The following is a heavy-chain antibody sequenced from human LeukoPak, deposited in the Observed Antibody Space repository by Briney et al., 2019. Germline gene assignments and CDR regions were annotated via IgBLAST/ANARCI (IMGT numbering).Heavy chain of an antibody. V-gene: IGHV4-39*01. CDR1: GGSISSSSYY. J-gene: IGHJ4*02. CDR2: IYYSGST. D-gene: IGHD3-3*01. Sequence: SETLSLTCTVSGGSISSSSYYWGWLRQPPGKGLEWIVSIYYSGSTYYNPSLKSRVTISVDTSKNQFSLKLSSVTAADTAVYYCARRSNDFWSGLISSFDYWGQGTLVTVSS. CDR3: ARRSNDFWSGLISSFDY.